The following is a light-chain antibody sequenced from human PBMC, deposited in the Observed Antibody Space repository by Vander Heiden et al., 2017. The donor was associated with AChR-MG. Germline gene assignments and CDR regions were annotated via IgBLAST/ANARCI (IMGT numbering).Light chain of an antibody. CDR2: AAS. J-gene: IGKJ2*02. CDR3: QQTDSAVGT. V-gene: IGKV1-39*01. CDR1: QSITNY. Sequence: IKQTPSPSSLSASVGDRVTITCRAIQSITNYLTWYQQRPGKVPKLLIYAASSLQSGVPSRFSGSGSGTDFTLTISSLQPEDVATYYCQQTDSAVGTFGQGTNLEIK.